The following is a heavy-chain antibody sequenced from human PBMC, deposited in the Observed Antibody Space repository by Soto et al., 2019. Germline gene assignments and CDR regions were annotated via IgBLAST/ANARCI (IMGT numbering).Heavy chain of an antibody. D-gene: IGHD4-4*01. Sequence: EVQVLESGGGLVQPGGSLRLSCAASGFTFSSYAMNWVRKVPGKGLEWVSVISGSGGSTYYADSVKGRFTISRDNSKNPLYLQMNSLRAEDTAVYYCARRNSGWYFDLWGRGTLVTVSS. CDR3: ARRNSGWYFDL. V-gene: IGHV3-23*01. J-gene: IGHJ2*01. CDR2: ISGSGGST. CDR1: GFTFSSYA.